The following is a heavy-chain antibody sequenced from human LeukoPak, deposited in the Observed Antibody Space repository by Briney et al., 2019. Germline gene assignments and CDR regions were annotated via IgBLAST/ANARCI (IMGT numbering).Heavy chain of an antibody. J-gene: IGHJ4*02. Sequence: GGSLRLSCAASGFTFRNHGMHWVRQAPGKGLEWVTVIWYDGSEKYYRESVKGRFSASRDNSRNTLYLQMNNLRVEDTAVYYWVRDRSVDYCDEWGRGTQVSVSS. D-gene: IGHD4-23*01. CDR1: GFTFRNHG. V-gene: IGHV3-33*01. CDR2: IWYDGSEK. CDR3: VRDRSVDYCDE.